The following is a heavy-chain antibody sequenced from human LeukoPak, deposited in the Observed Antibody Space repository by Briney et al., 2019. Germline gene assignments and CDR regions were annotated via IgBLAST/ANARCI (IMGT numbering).Heavy chain of an antibody. CDR3: ARVVVGLTYYFDY. V-gene: IGHV3-53*01. CDR2: IYSGGDT. D-gene: IGHD1-26*01. Sequence: KTGGSLRLSCTASGLTVSSNYMTWVRQAPGKGLEWVSLIYSGGDTYYADSVKGRFTISRDNSKNTLYLQTNSLRAEDTAVYYCARVVVGLTYYFDYWGQGTLVTVSS. CDR1: GLTVSSNY. J-gene: IGHJ4*02.